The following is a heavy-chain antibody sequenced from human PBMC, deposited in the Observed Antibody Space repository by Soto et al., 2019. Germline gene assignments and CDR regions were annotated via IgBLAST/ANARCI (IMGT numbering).Heavy chain of an antibody. D-gene: IGHD6-13*01. J-gene: IGHJ4*02. V-gene: IGHV5-51*01. Sequence: GDSLKISCKGSGYSFTSYWSGWVRQMPGKGLEWMGIIYPGDSDTRYSPSFQGQVTISADKSISTAYLQWSSLKASDTAMYYCARQKMYSSSWYVFDYWGQGTLVTVSS. CDR3: ARQKMYSSSWYVFDY. CDR2: IYPGDSDT. CDR1: GYSFTSYW.